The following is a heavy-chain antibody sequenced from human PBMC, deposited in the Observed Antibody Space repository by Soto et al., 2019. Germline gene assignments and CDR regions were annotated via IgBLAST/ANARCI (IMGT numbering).Heavy chain of an antibody. Sequence: GGSLRLSCAASGFTFDDYAMHWVRQAPGKGLEWVSGISWNSGSIGYADSVKGRFTISRDNAKNSLYLQMNSLRAEDTALYYCAKGGQVERFLEWLYNYYYYMDVWGKGTTVTVSS. CDR1: GFTFDDYA. J-gene: IGHJ6*03. D-gene: IGHD3-3*01. V-gene: IGHV3-9*01. CDR2: ISWNSGSI. CDR3: AKGGQVERFLEWLYNYYYYMDV.